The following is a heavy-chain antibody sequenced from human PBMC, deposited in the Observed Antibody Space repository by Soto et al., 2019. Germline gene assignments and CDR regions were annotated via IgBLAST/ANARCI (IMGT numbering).Heavy chain of an antibody. J-gene: IGHJ4*02. CDR1: GFTFSSYA. CDR2: ISGSGGST. CDR3: AKDRGGYDFWSGLDY. Sequence: EVQLLESGGGLVQPGGSLRLSCAASGFTFSSYAMSWVRQAPGKGLEGVSAISGSGGSTYYADSVKGRFTISRDNSKNTLYLQMNSLRAEDTAVYYCAKDRGGYDFWSGLDYWGQGTLVTVSS. V-gene: IGHV3-23*01. D-gene: IGHD3-3*01.